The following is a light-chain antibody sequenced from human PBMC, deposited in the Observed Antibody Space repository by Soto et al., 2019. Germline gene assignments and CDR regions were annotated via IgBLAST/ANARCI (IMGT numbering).Light chain of an antibody. J-gene: IGKJ2*01. CDR2: GAS. CDR1: QSVRSN. CDR3: QQYNNWPPYT. V-gene: IGKV3-15*01. Sequence: EVVMTQSPATLSVSPGERVTLSCRASQSVRSNLAWYQQKPGQSPRLLIYGASTGATGIPARFSGSGFGTEFTLTISSLQSEDFAVYYCQQYNNWPPYTFGQGTKVDI.